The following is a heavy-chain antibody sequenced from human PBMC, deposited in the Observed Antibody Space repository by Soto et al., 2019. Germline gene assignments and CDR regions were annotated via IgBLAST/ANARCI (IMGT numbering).Heavy chain of an antibody. D-gene: IGHD3-22*01. CDR1: GFTFGSYA. V-gene: IGHV3-30-3*01. CDR2: ISYDGSNK. CDR3: ARDGDYYDSSGYDMGRDAFDI. J-gene: IGHJ3*02. Sequence: GGSLRLSCADSGFTFGSYAMHWVRQAPSKGLEWVAVISYDGSNKYYADSVKGRFTISRDNSKNTLYLQMNSLRAEDTAVYYCARDGDYYDSSGYDMGRDAFDIWGQGTMVTVSS.